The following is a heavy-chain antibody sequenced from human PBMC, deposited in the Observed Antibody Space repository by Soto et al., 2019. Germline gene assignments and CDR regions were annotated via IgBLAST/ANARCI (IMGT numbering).Heavy chain of an antibody. D-gene: IGHD3-10*01. V-gene: IGHV3-23*01. CDR1: GGSFSVYS. Sequence: ETLSLTCAVYGGSFSVYSWSWIRQAPGKGLEWVSAISGSGGSTYYADSVKGRSTISRDNSKNTLYLQMNSLRAEDTAVYYCAKDGYVWFGESNWFDPWGQGTLVTVSS. J-gene: IGHJ5*02. CDR3: AKDGYVWFGESNWFDP. CDR2: ISGSGGST.